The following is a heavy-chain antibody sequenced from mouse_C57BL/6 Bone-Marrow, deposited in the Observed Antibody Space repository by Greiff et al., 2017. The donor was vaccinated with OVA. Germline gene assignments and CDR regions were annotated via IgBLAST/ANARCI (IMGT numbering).Heavy chain of an antibody. CDR1: GYTFTSYW. Sequence: VQLQQSGAELVRPGTSVKLSCKASGYTFTSYWMHWVKQRPGQGLEWIGVIDPSDSYTNYNQKFKGKATLTVDTSSSTAYMQLSSLTSEDSAVYYCARPYYGSSYWFAYWGQGTLVTVSA. CDR2: IDPSDSYT. CDR3: ARPYYGSSYWFAY. V-gene: IGHV1-59*01. J-gene: IGHJ3*01. D-gene: IGHD1-1*01.